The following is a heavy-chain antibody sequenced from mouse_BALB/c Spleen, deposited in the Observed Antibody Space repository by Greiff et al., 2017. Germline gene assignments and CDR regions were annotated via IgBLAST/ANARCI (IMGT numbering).Heavy chain of an antibody. CDR3: ARGGYGSSPYAMDY. CDR1: GYSFTDYI. D-gene: IGHD1-1*01. V-gene: IGHV1-39*01. CDR2: INPYYGST. Sequence: EVQLQQTGPELVKPGASVKISCKASGYSFTDYIMLWVKQSHGKSLEWIGNINPYYGSTSYNLKFKGKATLTVDKSSSTAYMQLNSLTSEDSAVYYCARGGYGSSPYAMDYWGQGTSVTVSS. J-gene: IGHJ4*01.